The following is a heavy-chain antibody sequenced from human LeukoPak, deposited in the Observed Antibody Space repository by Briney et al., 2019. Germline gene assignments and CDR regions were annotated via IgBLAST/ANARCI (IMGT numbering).Heavy chain of an antibody. J-gene: IGHJ4*02. CDR3: ARLLGARRPIAARPYFDY. V-gene: IGHV4-4*09. CDR2: IYTSGST. Sequence: PSETLSLTCTVSGGSISSYYWSWIRQPPGKGLEWIGYIYTSGSTNYNPSLKSRVTISVDTSKNQFSLKLSSVTAADTAVYYCARLLGARRPIAARPYFDYWGQGTLVTVPS. D-gene: IGHD6-6*01. CDR1: GGSISSYY.